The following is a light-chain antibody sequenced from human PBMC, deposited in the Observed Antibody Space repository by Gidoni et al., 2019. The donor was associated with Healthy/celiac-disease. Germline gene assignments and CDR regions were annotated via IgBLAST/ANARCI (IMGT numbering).Light chain of an antibody. V-gene: IGKV1-39*01. J-gene: IGKJ1*01. CDR2: AAS. CDR1: QSISSY. CDR3: QQSYSTPPT. Sequence: DIHMPQSPSSLSASVGDRVTITCRASQSISSYLNWYQQKPGKAPKLLIYAASSLQSGVPSRFSGSGSGTECNRTMSSLQTEDFATDYCQQSYSTPPTFGQGTKVEIK.